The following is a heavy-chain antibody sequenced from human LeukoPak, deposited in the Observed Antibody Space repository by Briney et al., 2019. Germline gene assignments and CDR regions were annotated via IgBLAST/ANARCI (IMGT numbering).Heavy chain of an antibody. CDR2: IYYSGST. J-gene: IGHJ4*02. D-gene: IGHD2-15*01. CDR3: AREHCSGGSCYSEGDYFDY. V-gene: IGHV4-59*12. Sequence: SETLSLTCTVSGGSISSYYWSWIRQPPGKGLEWIGHIYYSGSTNYNPSLKSRVTISVDTSKNQFSLKLSSVTAADTAVYYCAREHCSGGSCYSEGDYFDYWGQGTLVTVSS. CDR1: GGSISSYY.